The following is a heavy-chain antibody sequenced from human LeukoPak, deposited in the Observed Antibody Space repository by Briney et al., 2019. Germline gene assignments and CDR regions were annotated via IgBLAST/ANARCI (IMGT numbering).Heavy chain of an antibody. J-gene: IGHJ4*02. CDR1: GGSISSSNW. Sequence: SGALSLTCAVSGGSISSSNWWSWVRQPPGKGLEWIGEIHHSGHTNYNPSLKSRVTISADKSKNQFSLKLSSVTAADTAVYYCARGRRITMVRGVMRFDYWGQGTLVTVSS. CDR2: IHHSGHT. D-gene: IGHD3-10*01. CDR3: ARGRRITMVRGVMRFDY. V-gene: IGHV4-4*02.